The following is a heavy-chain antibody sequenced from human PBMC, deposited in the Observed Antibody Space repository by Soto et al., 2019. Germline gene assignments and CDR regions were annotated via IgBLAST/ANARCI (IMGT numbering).Heavy chain of an antibody. CDR2: INHSGST. Sequence: ASEPLSLTCAVYGGSFSGYYWSWIRQPPGKGLEWIGEINHSGSTNYNPSLKSRVTISVDTSKNQFSLKLSSVTAADTAVYYCARDNCSSTSCYRRYYYYGMDVWGQGTTVTVSS. CDR1: GGSFSGYY. D-gene: IGHD2-2*01. V-gene: IGHV4-34*01. J-gene: IGHJ6*02. CDR3: ARDNCSSTSCYRRYYYYGMDV.